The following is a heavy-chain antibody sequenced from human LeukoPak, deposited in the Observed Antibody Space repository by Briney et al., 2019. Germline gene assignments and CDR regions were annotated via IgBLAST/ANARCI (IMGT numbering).Heavy chain of an antibody. J-gene: IGHJ4*02. CDR1: GFSFSNYA. CDR2: ISYDGSNK. V-gene: IGHV3-30*04. Sequence: GRSLRLSCAASGFSFSNYAMHWVRQAPGKGLEWVAVISYDGSNKYYADSVKDRFTISRDNSKNTLYLQMNSLRAEDTAVYYCAKDRGLRYWGQGTLVTVSS. CDR3: AKDRGLRY. D-gene: IGHD3-16*01.